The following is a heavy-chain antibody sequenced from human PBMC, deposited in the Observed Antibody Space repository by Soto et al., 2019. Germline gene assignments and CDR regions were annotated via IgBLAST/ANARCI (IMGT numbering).Heavy chain of an antibody. CDR3: ARDLSGCSGGSCYAARFDY. Sequence: QVQLVQSGAEEKKPGASVKVSCKASGYTFTSYAMHWVRQAPGQRLEWMGWINAGNGNTKYSQKFQGRVTITRDTPXXXAXXELSSLRSEDTAVYYCARDLSGCSGGSCYAARFDYWGQGTLVTVSS. D-gene: IGHD2-15*01. CDR2: INAGNGNT. CDR1: GYTFTSYA. V-gene: IGHV1-3*05. J-gene: IGHJ4*02.